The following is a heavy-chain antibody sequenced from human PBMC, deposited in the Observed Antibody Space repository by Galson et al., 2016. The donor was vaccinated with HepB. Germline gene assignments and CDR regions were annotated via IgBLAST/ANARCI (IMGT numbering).Heavy chain of an antibody. Sequence: SLRLSCAASGFIFSNYHMNWVRQPPGKGLEWVACVSARSDYIYYSESMKGRFTISRDNAKNSMYLQMNSLGVEDTAMYYCASEFDLGSGSYPSWGQGTLVSVSS. V-gene: IGHV3-21*01. CDR1: GFIFSNYH. D-gene: IGHD3-10*01. J-gene: IGHJ4*02. CDR2: VSARSDYI. CDR3: ASEFDLGSGSYPS.